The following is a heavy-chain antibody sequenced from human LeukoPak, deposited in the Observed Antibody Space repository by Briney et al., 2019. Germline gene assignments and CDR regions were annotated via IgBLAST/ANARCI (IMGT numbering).Heavy chain of an antibody. J-gene: IGHJ3*02. V-gene: IGHV3-48*04. CDR3: ASRGFCSGASCYIVDAFDI. D-gene: IGHD2-15*01. Sequence: GGSLRLSCAASGFTFSSYAMSWVRQAPGKGLEWVSYISSSGSTIYYADSVKGRFTISRDNAKNSLYLQMSSLRAEDTAVYYCASRGFCSGASCYIVDAFDIWGQGTMVTVSS. CDR2: ISSSGSTI. CDR1: GFTFSSYA.